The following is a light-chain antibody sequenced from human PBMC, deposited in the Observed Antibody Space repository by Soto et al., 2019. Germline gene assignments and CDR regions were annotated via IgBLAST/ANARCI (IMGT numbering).Light chain of an antibody. CDR1: QSVSSSY. Sequence: EIVLTQSPGTLSLSPGERATLSCRASQSVSSSYLAWYQHKPGQAPRLLIYGASSRATGIPDRFSGSGSGTDFTLTISRLEPDDVAVYYCQQYGSSPHTFGQGTKLEIK. CDR2: GAS. V-gene: IGKV3-20*01. CDR3: QQYGSSPHT. J-gene: IGKJ2*01.